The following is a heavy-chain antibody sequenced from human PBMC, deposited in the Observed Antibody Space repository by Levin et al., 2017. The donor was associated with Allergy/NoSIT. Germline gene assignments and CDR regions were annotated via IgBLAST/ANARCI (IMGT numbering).Heavy chain of an antibody. D-gene: IGHD1-14*01. V-gene: IGHV3-23*01. CDR1: GFTFSSYA. J-gene: IGHJ3*02. CDR2: ISGSGGST. Sequence: GESLKISCAASGFTFSSYAMSWVRQAPGKGLEWVSAISGSGGSTYYADSVKGRFTISRDNSKNTLYLQMNSLRAEDTAVYYCAKDPGPEPLMGAFDIWGQGTMVTVSS. CDR3: AKDPGPEPLMGAFDI.